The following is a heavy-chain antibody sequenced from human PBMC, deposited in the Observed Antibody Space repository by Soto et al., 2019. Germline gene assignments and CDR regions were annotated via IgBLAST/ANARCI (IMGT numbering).Heavy chain of an antibody. D-gene: IGHD2-15*01. CDR2: VAHDGSYK. CDR1: GFNFTRHA. V-gene: IGHV3-30-3*01. Sequence: QVQLVESGGGVVQPGRSLRLSCAASGFNFTRHAMPWVRQAPGKGLEWVAVVAHDGSYKFYTDSVKGRFSIPRDNSKSTLSQRMDSLRAEETAVYYCARGRSLVGSSLLVVFDLWGQGTVVTVSS. J-gene: IGHJ3*01. CDR3: ARGRSLVGSSLLVVFDL.